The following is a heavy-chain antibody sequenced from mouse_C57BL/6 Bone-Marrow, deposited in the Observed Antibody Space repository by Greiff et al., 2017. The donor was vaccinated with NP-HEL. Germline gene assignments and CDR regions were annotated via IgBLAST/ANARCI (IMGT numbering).Heavy chain of an antibody. D-gene: IGHD1-1*01. J-gene: IGHJ4*01. Sequence: QVQLKQPGAELVKPGASVKLSCKASGYTFTSYWMQWVKQRPGQGLEWIGEIDPSDSYTNYNQKFKGKATLTVDTSSSTAYMQLSSLTSEDSAVYYCARVNYGAMDYWGQGTSVTVSS. CDR2: IDPSDSYT. V-gene: IGHV1-50*01. CDR3: ARVNYGAMDY. CDR1: GYTFTSYW.